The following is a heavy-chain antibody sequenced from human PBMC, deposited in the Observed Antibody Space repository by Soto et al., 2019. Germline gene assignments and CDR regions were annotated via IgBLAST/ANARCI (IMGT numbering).Heavy chain of an antibody. V-gene: IGHV3-23*01. CDR1: GFTFSRYA. D-gene: IGHD2-21*02. CDR3: AKGLVAVSGLQWLDP. Sequence: QPGGSLRLSCTASGFTFSRYAMSWVRQAPGKGLEWVSTISNSGGSSYSADSVKGRFTISRDNSKNTLYLQMHSLRGEDTALYHCAKGLVAVSGLQWLDPWGQRTLVTVSS. CDR2: ISNSGGSS. J-gene: IGHJ5*02.